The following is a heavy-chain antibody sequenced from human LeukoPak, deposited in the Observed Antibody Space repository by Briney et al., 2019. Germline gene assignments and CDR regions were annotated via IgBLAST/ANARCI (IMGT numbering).Heavy chain of an antibody. V-gene: IGHV3-30*02. CDR2: IRYDGSNK. CDR1: GFTFSTYG. D-gene: IGHD1-26*01. CDR3: ARSRSSGSYYNY. Sequence: GGSLRLSCAASGFTFSTYGMHWVRQAPGKGLEWVAFIRYDGSNKYYADSVKGRFTISRDNSKNTLYLQMNSLRAEDTAVYYCARSRSSGSYYNYWGQGTLVTVSS. J-gene: IGHJ4*02.